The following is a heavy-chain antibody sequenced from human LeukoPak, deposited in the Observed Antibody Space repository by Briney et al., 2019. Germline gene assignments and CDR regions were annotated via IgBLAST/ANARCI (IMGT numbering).Heavy chain of an antibody. CDR1: GFTFSSYW. V-gene: IGHV3-74*01. Sequence: PGGSLRLSCAASGFTFSSYWMHWVRQAPGKGLVWVSHVNSDGSSTTYADSVKGRFTISRDNAKNTLYLQMNSLRAEDTAVYYCARDTLVYGFDYWGQGTLVTVSS. CDR2: VNSDGSST. D-gene: IGHD1-14*01. CDR3: ARDTLVYGFDY. J-gene: IGHJ4*02.